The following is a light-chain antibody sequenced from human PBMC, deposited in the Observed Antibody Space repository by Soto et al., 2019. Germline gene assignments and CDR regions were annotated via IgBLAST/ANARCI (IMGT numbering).Light chain of an antibody. CDR3: ATWDDSLNARGV. J-gene: IGLJ3*02. CDR1: RSNIGNNA. CDR2: NNN. V-gene: IGLV1-44*01. Sequence: QSVLTQTPSASGTPGQTVTISCSGSRSNIGNNAVSWYQQFPGTAPKLLIYNNNQRPSGVPDRCSGSKSGTSASLAISGRQSEGEADYDCATWDDSLNARGVFGGGTKLTVL.